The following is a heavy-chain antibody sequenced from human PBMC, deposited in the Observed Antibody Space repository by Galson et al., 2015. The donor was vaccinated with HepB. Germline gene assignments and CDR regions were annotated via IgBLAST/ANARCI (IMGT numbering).Heavy chain of an antibody. CDR1: GGSFSGYY. J-gene: IGHJ5*02. D-gene: IGHD2-2*01. Sequence: SETLSLTCAVYGGSFSGYYWSWIRQPPGKGLEWIGEINHSGSTNYNPSLKSRVTISVDTSKNQFSLKLSSVTATDTAVYYCARGDPRAWPHSSNNWFDPWGQGTLVTVSS. CDR2: INHSGST. V-gene: IGHV4-34*01. CDR3: ARGDPRAWPHSSNNWFDP.